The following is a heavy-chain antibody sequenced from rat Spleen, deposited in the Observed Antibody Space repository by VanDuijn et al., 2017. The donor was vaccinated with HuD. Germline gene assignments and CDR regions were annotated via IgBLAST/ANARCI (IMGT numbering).Heavy chain of an antibody. J-gene: IGHJ2*01. Sequence: EVQLQESGPGLLKPSQSLSLPCSVTGFSITTHYWGWIRKFPGNKMEWMGYINYSGDTNYNPSLKSRISITRDTSKNQFFLHLNSLTTEDTATYFCARGPVDYWGRGVMVTVSS. CDR3: ARGPVDY. CDR1: GFSITTHY. V-gene: IGHV3-1*01. CDR2: INYSGDT.